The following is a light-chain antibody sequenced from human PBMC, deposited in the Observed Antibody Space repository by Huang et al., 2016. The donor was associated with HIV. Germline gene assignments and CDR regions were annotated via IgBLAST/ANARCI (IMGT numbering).Light chain of an antibody. V-gene: IGKV2-28*01. Sequence: DIVMTQSPLSLPVTPGEPASISCRSNQSLLHSNGYKFLDWYLQKPGQSPQLLIYLDSNRASGVPDRFSGSGSGTDFTLKISRVEAEDVGVYYCMQSLQIPWTFGQGTKVEI. CDR3: MQSLQIPWT. CDR1: QSLLHSNGYKF. CDR2: LDS. J-gene: IGKJ1*01.